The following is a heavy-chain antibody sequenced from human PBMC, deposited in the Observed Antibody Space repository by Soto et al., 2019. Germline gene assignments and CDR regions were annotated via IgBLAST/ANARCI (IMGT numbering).Heavy chain of an antibody. D-gene: IGHD2-15*01. V-gene: IGHV3-33*06. CDR2: IWYDGSNK. J-gene: IGHJ6*03. CDR1: GFTFSSYG. Sequence: GGSLRLSCAASGFTFSSYGMHWVRQAPGKGLEWVAVIWYDGSNKYYADSVKGRFTISRDNSKNTLYLQMNSLRAEDTAVYYCAKGGCSGGSCFLRYYYYMDVWGKGTTVTVSS. CDR3: AKGGCSGGSCFLRYYYYMDV.